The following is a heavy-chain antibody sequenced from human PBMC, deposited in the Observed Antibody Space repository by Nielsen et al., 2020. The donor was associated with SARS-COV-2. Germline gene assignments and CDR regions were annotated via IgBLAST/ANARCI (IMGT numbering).Heavy chain of an antibody. CDR3: ARSRGCSSTSCYYIDP. V-gene: IGHV1-3*01. J-gene: IGHJ5*02. D-gene: IGHD2-2*01. CDR2: INAGNGNT. Sequence: ASVKVSCKASGYTFTSYAMHWVRQAPGQRLDWMGWINAGNGNTKYSQKFQGRVTITRDTSASTAYMELSSLRSEDTAVYYCARSRGCSSTSCYYIDPWGQGTLVTVSS. CDR1: GYTFTSYA.